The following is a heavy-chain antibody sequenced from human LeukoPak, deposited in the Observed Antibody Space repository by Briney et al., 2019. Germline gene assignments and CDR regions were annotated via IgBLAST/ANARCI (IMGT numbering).Heavy chain of an antibody. CDR3: ARGLTEGDRSNYFDY. Sequence: PSETLSLTCAVYGGSFSGYYWSWIRQPPGKGLEWIGEINHSGSTNYNPSLKSRVTISVDTSKNQFSLKLSSVTAADTAVYYCARGLTEGDRSNYFDYWGQGTLVTVSS. D-gene: IGHD2-21*02. CDR2: INHSGST. CDR1: GGSFSGYY. J-gene: IGHJ4*02. V-gene: IGHV4-34*01.